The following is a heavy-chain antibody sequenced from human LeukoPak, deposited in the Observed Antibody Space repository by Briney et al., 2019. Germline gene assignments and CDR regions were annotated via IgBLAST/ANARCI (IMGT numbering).Heavy chain of an antibody. CDR3: AILRMLGDAFDV. V-gene: IGHV1-24*01. D-gene: IGHD3-10*02. CDR1: GDTFTSYG. J-gene: IGHJ3*01. CDR2: FDPEDGET. Sequence: ASVKVSCKASGDTFTSYGISWVRQAPGQGLEWMGGFDPEDGETIYAQKFQGRVTMTEDTSTDTAYMELSSLRSEDTAVYYCAILRMLGDAFDVWGQGTMVTVSS.